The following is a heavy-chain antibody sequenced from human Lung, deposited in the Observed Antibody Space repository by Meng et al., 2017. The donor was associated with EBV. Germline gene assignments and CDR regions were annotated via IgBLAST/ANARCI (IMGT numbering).Heavy chain of an antibody. CDR3: AATVNDGYFDY. CDR2: IYYSGST. Sequence: VKPXXTLXXXCTXSGGXXXSGGYYWSWIRQXPGKGLEWIGXIYYSGSTYYNPSLKSRVTISVDTSKNQFSLKLSSVTAADTAVYYCAATVNDGYFDYRGQGTLXTVSS. J-gene: IGHJ4*02. V-gene: IGHV4-31*03. D-gene: IGHD4-11*01. CDR1: GGXXXSGGYY.